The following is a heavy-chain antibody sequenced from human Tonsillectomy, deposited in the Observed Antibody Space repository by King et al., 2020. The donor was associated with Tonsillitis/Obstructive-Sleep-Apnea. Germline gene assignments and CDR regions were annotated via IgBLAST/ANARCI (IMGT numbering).Heavy chain of an antibody. D-gene: IGHD6-6*01. CDR3: ARGGRAEKWYSSSSFRWFDP. CDR2: IIPIFGTA. Sequence: VQLVESGAEVKKPGSSVKVSCTASGGTFSSYAISWVRQAPGQGLEWMGGIIPIFGTANYAQKFQGRVTITADESTSTAYMELSSLRSEDTAVYYCARGGRAEKWYSSSSFRWFDPWGQGTLVTVSS. J-gene: IGHJ5*02. CDR1: GGTFSSYA. V-gene: IGHV1-69*01.